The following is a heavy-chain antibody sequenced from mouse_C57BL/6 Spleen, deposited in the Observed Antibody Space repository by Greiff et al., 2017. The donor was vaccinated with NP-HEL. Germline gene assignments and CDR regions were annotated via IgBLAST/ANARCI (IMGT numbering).Heavy chain of an antibody. CDR1: GYSITSGYY. D-gene: IGHD2-3*01. V-gene: IGHV3-6*01. CDR3: ARPIYDGKGYAMDY. Sequence: EVKLEESGPGLVKPSQSLSLTCSVTGYSITSGYYWNWIRQFPGNKLEWMGYISYDGSNNYNPSLKNRISITRDTSKNQFFLKLNSVTTEDTATYYCARPIYDGKGYAMDYWGQGTSVTVSS. J-gene: IGHJ4*01. CDR2: ISYDGSN.